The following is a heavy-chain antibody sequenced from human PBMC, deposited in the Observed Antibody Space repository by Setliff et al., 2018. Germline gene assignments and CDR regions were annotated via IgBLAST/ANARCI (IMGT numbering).Heavy chain of an antibody. V-gene: IGHV4-34*01. D-gene: IGHD3-16*01. CDR2: INHSGST. CDR3: ATEERGENGMDV. CDR1: GGSFSGYY. J-gene: IGHJ6*02. Sequence: PSETLSLTCAVYGGSFSGYYWSWIRQPPGKGLEWIGEINHSGSTNYNPSLKSRVTISVDTSKNQFSLKLSSVTAADTAVYYCATEERGENGMDVWGQGTTVTVSS.